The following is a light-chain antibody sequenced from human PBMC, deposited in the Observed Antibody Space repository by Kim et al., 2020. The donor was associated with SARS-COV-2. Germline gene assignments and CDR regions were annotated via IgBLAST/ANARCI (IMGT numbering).Light chain of an antibody. Sequence: SASVGDRVTITCRARQSVNRHLAWYQQKPGKAPNLLIYTASTLQSGVPSRFSGSGSGTEFTLTISSLQPDDFATYYCQQYDSYSTFGQGTKVDIK. CDR1: QSVNRH. V-gene: IGKV1-5*01. CDR2: TAS. CDR3: QQYDSYST. J-gene: IGKJ1*01.